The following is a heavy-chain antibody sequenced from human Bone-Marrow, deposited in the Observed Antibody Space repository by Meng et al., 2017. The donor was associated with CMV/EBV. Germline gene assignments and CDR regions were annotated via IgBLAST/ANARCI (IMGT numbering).Heavy chain of an antibody. CDR1: GCTFSSYA. Sequence: SVKVSCKASGCTFSSYAISWVRQAPGQGLEWMGGIIPIFGTANYAQKFQGRVTITTDESTSTAYMELSSLRSEDTAVYYCARGVPAAIRREGYYGMDVWGQGTTVTVSS. CDR2: IIPIFGTA. V-gene: IGHV1-69*05. CDR3: ARGVPAAIRREGYYGMDV. D-gene: IGHD2-2*02. J-gene: IGHJ6*02.